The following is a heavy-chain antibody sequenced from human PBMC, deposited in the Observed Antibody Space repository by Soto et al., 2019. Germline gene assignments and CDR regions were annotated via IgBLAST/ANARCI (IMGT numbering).Heavy chain of an antibody. J-gene: IGHJ3*02. V-gene: IGHV4-4*08. CDR1: DDSSSSYK. CDR3: ARHDDRPGFINGFDI. Sequence: SETLSLTCTVSDDSSSSYKWSWIRQPPGRRLEWIGYIDSSGGTSYNPSLQSRVTISADTSKNQFSLRLTSVTAADTAVYFCARHDDRPGFINGFDIWGRGTMVTVSS. CDR2: IDSSGGT. D-gene: IGHD3-22*01.